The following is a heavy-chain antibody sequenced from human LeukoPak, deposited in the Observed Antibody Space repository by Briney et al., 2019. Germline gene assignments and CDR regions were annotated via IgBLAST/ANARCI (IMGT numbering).Heavy chain of an antibody. V-gene: IGHV1-18*01. CDR1: GYTFTSYG. J-gene: IGHJ4*02. CDR2: ISAYNGNT. D-gene: IGHD3-10*01. Sequence: ASVKVSCKASGYTFTSYGISWVRQAPGQGLEWMGWISAYNGNTNYAQKLQGRVTMTRDTSISTAYMELSRLRSDDTAVYYCAREELDTMVRGGLRWGQGTLVTVSS. CDR3: AREELDTMVRGGLR.